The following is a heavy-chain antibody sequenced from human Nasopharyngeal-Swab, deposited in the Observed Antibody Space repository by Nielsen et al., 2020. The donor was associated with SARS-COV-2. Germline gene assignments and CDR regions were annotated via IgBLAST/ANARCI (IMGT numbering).Heavy chain of an antibody. V-gene: IGHV3-23*01. CDR3: AKHGLLWFGELSRWFDP. Sequence: LKISCAASGFTFSSYAMSWVRQAPGKGLEWVSAISGSGGSTYYADSVKGRFTISRDNSKNTLYLQMNSLRAEDTAVYYCAKHGLLWFGELSRWFDPWGQGTLVTVSS. CDR2: ISGSGGST. CDR1: GFTFSSYA. J-gene: IGHJ5*02. D-gene: IGHD3-10*01.